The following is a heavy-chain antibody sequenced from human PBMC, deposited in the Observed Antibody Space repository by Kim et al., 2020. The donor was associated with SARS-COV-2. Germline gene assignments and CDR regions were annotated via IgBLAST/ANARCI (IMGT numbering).Heavy chain of an antibody. J-gene: IGHJ4*02. Sequence: ADSVKGRFTISRDNSKNTLYLQMNSLRAEDTAVYYCAKDPEGGSSGFFDYWGQGTLVTVSS. D-gene: IGHD6-19*01. CDR3: AKDPEGGSSGFFDY. V-gene: IGHV3-23*01.